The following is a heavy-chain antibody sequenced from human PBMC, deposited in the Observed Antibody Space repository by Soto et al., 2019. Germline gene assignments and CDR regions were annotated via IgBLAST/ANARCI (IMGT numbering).Heavy chain of an antibody. Sequence: HPGGSLRLSCAASGFTFTTFGMHWVRQPPGKGLEWVAVITHDGNNKFYADSVKGRFTISRDNSKNTVYLQMSSLKPEDAGIYFCAKDRLATSYYFDKWGQGILVTVSS. V-gene: IGHV3-30*18. CDR3: AKDRLATSYYFDK. D-gene: IGHD5-12*01. CDR2: ITHDGNNK. CDR1: GFTFTTFG. J-gene: IGHJ4*02.